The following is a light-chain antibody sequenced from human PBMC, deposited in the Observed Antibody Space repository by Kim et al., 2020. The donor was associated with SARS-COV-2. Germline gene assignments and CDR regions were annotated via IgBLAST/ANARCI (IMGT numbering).Light chain of an antibody. CDR1: SRRSYY. V-gene: IGLV3-19*01. Sequence: VSKTVRITCQGDSRRSYYASWYQQKPGQAPVLVIYGKNNRPSGIPDRFSGSSSGNTASLTITGAQAEDEADYYCNSRDSSGNHQVFGTGTKVTVL. J-gene: IGLJ1*01. CDR2: GKN. CDR3: NSRDSSGNHQV.